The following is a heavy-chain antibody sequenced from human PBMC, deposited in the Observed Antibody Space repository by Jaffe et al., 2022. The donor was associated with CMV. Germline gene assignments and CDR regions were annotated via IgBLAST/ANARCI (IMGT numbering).Heavy chain of an antibody. V-gene: IGHV3-7*03. J-gene: IGHJ6*03. CDR2: IKQDGSEK. Sequence: EVQLVESGGGLVQPGGSLRLSCAASGFTFSSYWMSWVRQAPGKGLEWVANIKQDGSEKYYVDSVKGRFTISRDNAKNSLYLQMNSLRAEDTAVYYCARDSPYYDILTGYNYYYYYMDVWGKGTTVTVSS. CDR3: ARDSPYYDILTGYNYYYYYMDV. D-gene: IGHD3-9*01. CDR1: GFTFSSYW.